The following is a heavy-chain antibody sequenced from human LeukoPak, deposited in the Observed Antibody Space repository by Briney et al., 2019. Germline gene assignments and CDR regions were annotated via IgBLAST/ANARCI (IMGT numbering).Heavy chain of an antibody. Sequence: PSETLSLTCTVSGGSISSYYWSWIRQPPGKGLEWIGYIYYSGSTNYNPSLKSRVTISVDTSKNQFSLRLSSVTAADTAVYYWARHDLAYCGGDCYSGAFDIWGQGTMVTVSS. V-gene: IGHV4-59*08. CDR3: ARHDLAYCGGDCYSGAFDI. D-gene: IGHD2-21*02. J-gene: IGHJ3*02. CDR1: GGSISSYY. CDR2: IYYSGST.